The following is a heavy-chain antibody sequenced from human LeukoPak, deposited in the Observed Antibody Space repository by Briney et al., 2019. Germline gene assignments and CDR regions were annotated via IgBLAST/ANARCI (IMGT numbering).Heavy chain of an antibody. CDR2: ISGSGTTI. CDR1: GFSFSSYE. CDR3: ARDEIRSGAFDI. J-gene: IGHJ3*02. D-gene: IGHD3-10*01. Sequence: GGSLRLSCAAFGFSFSSYEMNWVRQGLGKGLEWVSYISGSGTTIYDADSVKGRFTISRDNAKNSLYLQLNSLTAEDTAVYYCARDEIRSGAFDIWGQGTMVTVSS. V-gene: IGHV3-48*03.